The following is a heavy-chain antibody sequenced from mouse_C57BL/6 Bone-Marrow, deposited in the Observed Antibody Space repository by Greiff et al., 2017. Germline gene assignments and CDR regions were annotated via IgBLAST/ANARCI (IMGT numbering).Heavy chain of an antibody. CDR3: TRSFDGDYTWFAY. CDR1: GYTFTSYW. Sequence: VQLQQSGTVLARPGASVKMSCKTSGYTFTSYWMHWVKQRPGQGLEWIGAIYPGNSDTSYNQKFKGKAKLTAVTSASTAYMELSSLTNEDSAVYCCTRSFDGDYTWFAYWGQGTLVTVSA. V-gene: IGHV1-5*01. D-gene: IGHD2-13*01. CDR2: IYPGNSDT. J-gene: IGHJ3*01.